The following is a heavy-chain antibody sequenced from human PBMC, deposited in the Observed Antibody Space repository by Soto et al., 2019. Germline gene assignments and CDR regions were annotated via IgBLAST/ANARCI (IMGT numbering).Heavy chain of an antibody. D-gene: IGHD3-10*01. V-gene: IGHV4-61*01. CDR2: IYYSGST. J-gene: IGHJ6*02. Sequence: SETLSLTCTVSGGSITGGSISSTTYYWGWMRQPPGKGLEWIGYIYYSGSTNYNPSLKSRVTISVDTSKNQFSLKLSSVTAADTAVYYCARDDKGTPQGDYYYYGMDVWGQGTTVTVSS. CDR1: GGSITGGSISSTTYY. CDR3: ARDDKGTPQGDYYYYGMDV.